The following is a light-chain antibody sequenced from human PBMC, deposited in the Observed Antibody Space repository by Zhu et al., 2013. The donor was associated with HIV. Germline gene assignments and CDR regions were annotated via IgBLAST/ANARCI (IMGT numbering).Light chain of an antibody. J-gene: IGKJ1*01. CDR2: WAS. V-gene: IGKV4-1*01. CDR1: QNVLYNSNNRNY. Sequence: DIVMTQSPDSLAVSLGERATINCKSSQNVLYNSNNRNYLAWYQQKPGQPPKLLFYWASTRESGVPDRFSGSGAGTDFTLKISRVEAEDVGVYYCMQATQFPRTFGQGTKVEIK. CDR3: MQATQFPRT.